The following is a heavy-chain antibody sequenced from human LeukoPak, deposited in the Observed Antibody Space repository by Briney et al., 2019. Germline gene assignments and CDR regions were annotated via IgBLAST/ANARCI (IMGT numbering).Heavy chain of an antibody. Sequence: PGGSLRLSCAASGFTFSNAWMSWVRQAPGKGLEWVGRIKSKTDGGTTDYAAPVKGRFTTSRDDSKNTLYLQMNSLKTEDTAVYYCIRYYRKYYSDYWGQGTLVTVSS. V-gene: IGHV3-15*01. CDR1: GFTFSNAW. J-gene: IGHJ4*02. CDR3: IRYYRKYYSDY. D-gene: IGHD2-21*01. CDR2: IKSKTDGGTT.